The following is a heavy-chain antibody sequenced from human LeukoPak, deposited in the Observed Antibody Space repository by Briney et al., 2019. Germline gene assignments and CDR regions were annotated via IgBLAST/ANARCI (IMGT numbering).Heavy chain of an antibody. Sequence: SVKVSCQASGGTFSSYAISWVRQAPGQGLEWMGRIIPILGIANYAQKFQGRVTITADKSTSTAYMELSSLRSEDTAVYYCAREGGPMTTVTYLDYWGQGTLVTVSS. CDR1: GGTFSSYA. J-gene: IGHJ4*02. V-gene: IGHV1-69*04. CDR3: AREGGPMTTVTYLDY. D-gene: IGHD4-17*01. CDR2: IIPILGIA.